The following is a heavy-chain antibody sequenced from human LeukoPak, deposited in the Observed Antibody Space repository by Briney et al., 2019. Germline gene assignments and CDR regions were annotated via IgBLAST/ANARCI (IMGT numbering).Heavy chain of an antibody. CDR2: IKQDGSEQ. CDR3: ARDRAPVGY. V-gene: IGHV3-7*01. CDR1: GFTFSSYW. Sequence: PGGSLRLSCAVSGFTFSSYWMSWVRQAPGKGLEWVANIKQDGSEQCYVDSVKGRFTISRDNARNSLYLQMNSLRAEDTAVYYCARDRAPVGYWGQGTLVTVSS. J-gene: IGHJ4*02.